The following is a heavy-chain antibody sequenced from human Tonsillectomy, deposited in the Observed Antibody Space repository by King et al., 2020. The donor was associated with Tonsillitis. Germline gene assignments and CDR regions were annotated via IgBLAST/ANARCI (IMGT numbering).Heavy chain of an antibody. J-gene: IGHJ4*02. CDR1: DDSITGYY. Sequence: QLQESGPGLVKPSETLTVTCTVSDDSITGYYWRWIRQPAGKGLEWIGRIYSSGRTNYNPSLKNRVTISVDTSKNLFSLRLNSMTAADSAVYYFARDYYDTSGYSSFYFDYWGQGILVTVSS. CDR2: IYSSGRT. D-gene: IGHD3-22*01. CDR3: ARDYYDTSGYSSFYFDY. V-gene: IGHV4-4*07.